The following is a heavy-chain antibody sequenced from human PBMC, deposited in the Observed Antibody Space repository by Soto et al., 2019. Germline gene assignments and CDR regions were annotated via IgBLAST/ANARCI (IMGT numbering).Heavy chain of an antibody. V-gene: IGHV3-72*01. D-gene: IGHD2-8*01. CDR2: SRDKVCSYTT. CDR1: GFTFSDNY. CDR3: AKRTVLGGGSDY. J-gene: IGHJ4*02. Sequence: GGSLRLSCVASGFTFSDNYMDWVRQAPGKGLEWVGRSRDKVCSYTTEYAASVKGRFTISRDDSKNSVFLLMNSLKTEDTAVYYCAKRTVLGGGSDYWGQGT.